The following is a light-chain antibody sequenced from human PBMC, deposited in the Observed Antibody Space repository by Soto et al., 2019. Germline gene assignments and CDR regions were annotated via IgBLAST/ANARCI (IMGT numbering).Light chain of an antibody. CDR2: AAS. J-gene: IGKJ1*01. CDR3: QQSYSSPPT. V-gene: IGKV1-39*01. Sequence: IHMTQSASSLSASVEHRVIITCRASQSISNDLNWYQQKQGKAPKILIFAASSLQSGVPSRFSGSRSGPDFNLTISSLQTEDFATYYCQQSYSSPPTFGQGTKVDIK. CDR1: QSISND.